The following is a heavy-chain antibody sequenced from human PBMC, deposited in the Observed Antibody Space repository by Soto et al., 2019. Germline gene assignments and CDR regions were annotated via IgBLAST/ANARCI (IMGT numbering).Heavy chain of an antibody. V-gene: IGHV1-58*01. CDR3: AAGEYHDTSGYSSDY. CDR2: IVVGSGNT. CDR1: GFTFITST. D-gene: IGHD3-3*01. J-gene: IGHJ4*02. Sequence: GPSVKVSCKVSGFTFITSTVQWVRQARGQPLEWIGWIVVGSGNTIYAQKFQERVTFTRDESTSTAYMELSSLRSEDTGVYYCAAGEYHDTSGYSSDYWGQGTLVTVPQ.